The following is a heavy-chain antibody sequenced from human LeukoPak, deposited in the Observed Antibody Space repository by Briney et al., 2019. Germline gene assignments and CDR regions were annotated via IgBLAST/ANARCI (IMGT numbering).Heavy chain of an antibody. D-gene: IGHD5/OR15-5a*01. J-gene: IGHJ6*02. CDR3: ARDVSDSGMDV. Sequence: GGSLRLSCAASGFTFTDYWMSWVRQAPGKGLEWVANIKRDGSEKYYVDSVKGRFTISRDNPKKSVYLQMNSLRAEDTAIYYCARDVSDSGMDVWGQGTTVTVSS. CDR1: GFTFTDYW. CDR2: IKRDGSEK. V-gene: IGHV3-7*01.